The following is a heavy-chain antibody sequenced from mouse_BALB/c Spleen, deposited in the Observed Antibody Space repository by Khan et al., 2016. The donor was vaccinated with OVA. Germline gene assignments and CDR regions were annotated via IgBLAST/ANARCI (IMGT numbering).Heavy chain of an antibody. CDR1: GYTFTYYV. CDR2: IYPGSDYA. V-gene: IGHV1-77*01. J-gene: IGHJ2*01. D-gene: IGHD2-3*01. Sequence: QVQLKQSGPELVKPGASVKMSCKASGYTFTYYVITWVKQRTGQGLEWIGEIYPGSDYAYYNERFKGKATLTADKSSNTTHMQLSSLTSEDSAVYFYASGDGYYVYFDYWGQGTTLTVSS. CDR3: ASGDGYYVYFDY.